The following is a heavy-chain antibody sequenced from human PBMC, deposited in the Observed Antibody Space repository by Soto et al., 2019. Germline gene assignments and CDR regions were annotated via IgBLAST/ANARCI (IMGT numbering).Heavy chain of an antibody. J-gene: IGHJ6*02. CDR2: IYPGDSDT. CDR3: AGGGVRGVITRTRDYYRMDV. CDR1: GYSFTSYW. Sequence: PGESLKISCKGSGYSFTSYWIGWVRQMPGKGLEWMGIIYPGDSDTRYSPSFQGQVTISADKSISTAYLQWSSLKASDTAMYYCAGGGVRGVITRTRDYYRMDVWGQGTTVPGSS. V-gene: IGHV5-51*01. D-gene: IGHD3-10*01.